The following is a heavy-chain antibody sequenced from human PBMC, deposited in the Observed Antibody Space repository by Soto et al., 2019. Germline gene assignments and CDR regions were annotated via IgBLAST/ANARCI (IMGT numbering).Heavy chain of an antibody. Sequence: PWETLSLTCAVYGGSFSGYYWSWIRQPPGKGLEWIGEINHSGSTNYNPSLKSRVTISVDTSKNQFSLKLSSVTAADTAVYYCARVRSYPYSSSCYTPYYYYGMDVWGQGTTVTVSS. J-gene: IGHJ6*02. CDR3: ARVRSYPYSSSCYTPYYYYGMDV. D-gene: IGHD6-13*01. CDR2: INHSGST. V-gene: IGHV4-34*01. CDR1: GGSFSGYY.